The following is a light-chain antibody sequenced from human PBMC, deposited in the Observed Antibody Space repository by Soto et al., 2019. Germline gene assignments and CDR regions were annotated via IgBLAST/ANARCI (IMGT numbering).Light chain of an antibody. Sequence: EIVLTQSPGTLSLSPGERATLSCRASQSVISRYLAWYQQKPGQAPRLLIYGASIRATGIPDRFSGSEYGTEFTLTISRLEPEEFAVYYCQQFGSSWITFGQGTRLEIK. J-gene: IGKJ5*01. CDR2: GAS. V-gene: IGKV3-20*01. CDR3: QQFGSSWIT. CDR1: QSVISRY.